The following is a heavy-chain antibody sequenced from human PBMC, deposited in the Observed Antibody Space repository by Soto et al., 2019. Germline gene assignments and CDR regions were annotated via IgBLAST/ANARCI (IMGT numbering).Heavy chain of an antibody. CDR2: IIPILGIA. CDR1: GGTFSSYT. Sequence: QVQLVQSGAEVKKPGSSVKVSCKASGGTFSSYTISWVRQAPGQGLEWMGRIIPILGIANYAQKFQGRVTSTADKSTSTAYMELSRLRSEDTAVYYCAESSVTRLFGRSAFDIWGQGTMVTVSS. V-gene: IGHV1-69*02. D-gene: IGHD2-21*01. CDR3: AESSVTRLFGRSAFDI. J-gene: IGHJ3*02.